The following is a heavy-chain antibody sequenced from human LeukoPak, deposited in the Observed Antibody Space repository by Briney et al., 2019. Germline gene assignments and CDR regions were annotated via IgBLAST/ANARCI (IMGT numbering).Heavy chain of an antibody. CDR1: GYTFTGYY. J-gene: IGHJ4*02. D-gene: IGHD1-26*01. Sequence: GASVKVSCKASGYTFTGYYMHWVRQAPGQGFEWMGWINPNSGGTNYAQKFQGRVTMTRDTSISTAYMELSRLRSDDTAVYYCARDRGGGSYLLFDYWGQGTLVTVSS. CDR2: INPNSGGT. V-gene: IGHV1-2*02. CDR3: ARDRGGGSYLLFDY.